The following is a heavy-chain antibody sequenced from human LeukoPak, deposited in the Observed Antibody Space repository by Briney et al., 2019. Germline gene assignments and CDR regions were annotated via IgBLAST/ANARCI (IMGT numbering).Heavy chain of an antibody. CDR3: AREPSSARGY. CDR2: INQDGSEK. CDR1: GFTLSIYW. J-gene: IGHJ4*02. D-gene: IGHD3-10*01. Sequence: PGGSLRLSCAASGFTLSIYWMTWVRQAPGKGLEWVANINQDGSEKYYVDSVKGRFTISRDNAKNSLYLQMNSLRAEDTAVYYCAREPSSARGYWGQGTLVTVSS. V-gene: IGHV3-7*01.